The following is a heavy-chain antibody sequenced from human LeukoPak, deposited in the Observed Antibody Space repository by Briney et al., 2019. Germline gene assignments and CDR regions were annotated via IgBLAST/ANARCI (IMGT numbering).Heavy chain of an antibody. CDR1: GFTFTTYA. V-gene: IGHV3-23*01. CDR2: VSKSDGTT. CDR3: ARGSYGMDV. J-gene: IGHJ6*02. Sequence: QAGGSLRLSCAASGFTFTTYAMSWVRQAPGKGLEWVSSVSKSDGTTYYADSVKGRLTISRDNSKNTLHLQMNGLRAEDTAVYYCARGSYGMDVWGQGTTVTVSS.